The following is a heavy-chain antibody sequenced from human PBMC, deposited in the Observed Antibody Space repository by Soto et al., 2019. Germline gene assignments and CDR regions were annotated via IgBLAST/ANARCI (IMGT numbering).Heavy chain of an antibody. Sequence: QVQLVESGGDVVQPGRSLRLSCAASGFTFNKYGMHWVRQAPGKGLEWLAVIVKDGSNQQYGGSAQGRFPISTDDSKNTVYLQINTLRVEVTAVYYCVRHEDRADCGLDLWGQGTMVTVSS. CDR3: VRHEDRADCGLDL. D-gene: IGHD2-21*01. V-gene: IGHV3-33*04. CDR1: GFTFNKYG. J-gene: IGHJ3*01. CDR2: IVKDGSNQ.